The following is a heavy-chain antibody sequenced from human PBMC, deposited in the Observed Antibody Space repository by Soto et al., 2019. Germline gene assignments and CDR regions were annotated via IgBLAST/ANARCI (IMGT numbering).Heavy chain of an antibody. CDR1: GGTFSSYT. CDR2: IIPILGIA. D-gene: IGHD6-6*01. Sequence: GASVEVCCKASGGTFSSYTIRWVRQAPGQGLEWMGRIIPILGIANYAQKFQGRVTITADKSTSTAYMELSSLRSEDTAVYYCARENPSGPFFDYWGQGTLVTVSS. J-gene: IGHJ4*02. CDR3: ARENPSGPFFDY. V-gene: IGHV1-69*04.